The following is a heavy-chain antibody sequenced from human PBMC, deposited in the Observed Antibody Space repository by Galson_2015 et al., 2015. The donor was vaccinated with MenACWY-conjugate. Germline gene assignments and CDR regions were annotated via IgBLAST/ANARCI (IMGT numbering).Heavy chain of an antibody. J-gene: IGHJ4*02. V-gene: IGHV3-23*01. CDR3: AKDHSRGYYYSYDY. CDR2: ISGSGGST. Sequence: SLRLSCAPSGFTFSIYPMTWVRQAPGKGLEWVSAISGSGGSTYYADSVKGRFTISRDNSKNTLYLQMNSLRAEDTAKYYCAKDHSRGYYYSYDYWGQGTLVAVSS. D-gene: IGHD5-18*01. CDR1: GFTFSIYP.